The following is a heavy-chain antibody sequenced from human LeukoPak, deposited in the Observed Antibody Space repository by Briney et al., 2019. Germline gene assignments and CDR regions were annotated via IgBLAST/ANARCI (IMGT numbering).Heavy chain of an antibody. V-gene: IGHV3-64*01. Sequence: GGSLRLSCAASGFAFSSYAMHWVRQAPGKGLEYVSAISSNGGSTYYANSVKGRFTISRDNSKNTLYLQMGSLRAEGTAVYYCARESGSSGWYDYWGQGTLVTVSS. CDR3: ARESGSSGWYDY. D-gene: IGHD6-19*01. CDR1: GFAFSSYA. CDR2: ISSNGGST. J-gene: IGHJ4*02.